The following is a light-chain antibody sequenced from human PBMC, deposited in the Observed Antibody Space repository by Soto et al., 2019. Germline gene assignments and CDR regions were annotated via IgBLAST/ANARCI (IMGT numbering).Light chain of an antibody. CDR3: QQYNNWHSIT. CDR1: QSVSSY. Sequence: EILLTQSPATLSLSPGERATLSCRASQSVSSYLAWYQQKPGQAPRLLISGASTRATGIPASFNGSGSGTEFTLTISSLQSEDFAVYYCQQYNNWHSITFGQGTRLEIK. CDR2: GAS. V-gene: IGKV3-15*01. J-gene: IGKJ5*01.